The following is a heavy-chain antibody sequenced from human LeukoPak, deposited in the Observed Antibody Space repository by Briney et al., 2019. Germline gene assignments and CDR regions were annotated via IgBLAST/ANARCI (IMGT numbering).Heavy chain of an antibody. CDR3: AVIRITMVRGVPQNWFDP. J-gene: IGHJ5*02. CDR1: GYTFTSYG. Sequence: ASVKVSCKASGYTFTSYGISWVRQAPGQGLEWMGWISAYNGNTNYAQKLQGRVTMTTDTSTSTAYMVLRSLRSDDTAVYYCAVIRITMVRGVPQNWFDPWGQGTLVTVSS. D-gene: IGHD3-10*01. CDR2: ISAYNGNT. V-gene: IGHV1-18*01.